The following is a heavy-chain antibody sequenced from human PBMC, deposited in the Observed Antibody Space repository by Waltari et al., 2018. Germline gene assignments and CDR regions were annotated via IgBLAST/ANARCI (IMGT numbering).Heavy chain of an antibody. D-gene: IGHD3-10*01. Sequence: QVQLQESGPGLVKPSQTLSLTCTVSGGSISSGSYSWGWIRQPAGKGLEWIGRIYTSGSTNYNPSLKSRVTISVDTSKNQFSLKLSSVTAADTAVYYCARDPVGLRAFDIWGQGTMVTVSS. CDR1: GGSISSGSYS. CDR3: ARDPVGLRAFDI. CDR2: IYTSGST. V-gene: IGHV4-61*02. J-gene: IGHJ3*02.